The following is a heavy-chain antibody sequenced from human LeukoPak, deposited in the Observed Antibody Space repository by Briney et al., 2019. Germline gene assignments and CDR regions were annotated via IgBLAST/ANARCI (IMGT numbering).Heavy chain of an antibody. CDR1: GASISTHY. Sequence: SETLSLTCTVSGASISTHYWSWLRQPPGKELEWISYLRDTESTKDNPSLKSRVALSADTSKNQISLRLTSVTAADTALYYCATLKRGSVFGYFNFWGQGLLVTVSS. D-gene: IGHD3-3*01. J-gene: IGHJ4*02. CDR2: LRDTEST. CDR3: ATLKRGSVFGYFNF. V-gene: IGHV4-59*11.